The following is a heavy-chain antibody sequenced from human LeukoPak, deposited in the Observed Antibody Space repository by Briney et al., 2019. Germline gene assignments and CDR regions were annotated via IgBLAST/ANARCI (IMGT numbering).Heavy chain of an antibody. CDR1: GFTFSSYS. CDR2: ISSSSSYI. J-gene: IGHJ4*02. CDR3: ARDTASYFDY. V-gene: IGHV3-21*01. Sequence: GGSLRLSCAASGFTFSSYSMNWVRQAPGKGLEWVSSISSSSSYIYYADSVKGRFTISRDNAQNSLYLQMNSLRAEDTAVYFCARDTASYFDYWGQGILVTVSS.